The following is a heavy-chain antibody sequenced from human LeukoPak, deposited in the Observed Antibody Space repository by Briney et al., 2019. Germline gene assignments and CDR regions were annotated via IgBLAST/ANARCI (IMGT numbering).Heavy chain of an antibody. CDR3: AKEPAYCGGDCYFLLDY. CDR2: ISVSGGST. Sequence: KTGGSLRLSCAASGFTFSSYAMNWVRQAPGKGLEWVSGISVSGGSTYFADAVKGRFTISRDNFKNTLSLQMNSLRAEDTAVYYCAKEPAYCGGDCYFLLDYWGQGTLVTVSS. D-gene: IGHD2-21*02. J-gene: IGHJ4*02. V-gene: IGHV3-23*01. CDR1: GFTFSSYA.